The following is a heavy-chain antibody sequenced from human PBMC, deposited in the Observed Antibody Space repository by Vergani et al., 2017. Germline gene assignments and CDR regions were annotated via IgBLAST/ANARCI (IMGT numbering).Heavy chain of an antibody. Sequence: VQLLESGGGLVQPGGSLRLSCAASGFTFSSYAMSWVRQAPGKGLERVAVISYDGSNKYYADSVKGRFTISRDNSKNTLYLQMNSLRAEDTAVYYCARDLFPDCSGGSCSEDYYYGMDVWGQGTTVTVSS. J-gene: IGHJ6*02. V-gene: IGHV3-30*01. CDR2: ISYDGSNK. CDR1: GFTFSSYA. D-gene: IGHD2-15*01. CDR3: ARDLFPDCSGGSCSEDYYYGMDV.